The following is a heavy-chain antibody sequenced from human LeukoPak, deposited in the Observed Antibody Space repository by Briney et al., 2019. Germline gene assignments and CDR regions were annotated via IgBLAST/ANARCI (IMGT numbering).Heavy chain of an antibody. CDR1: GFTFSSFG. Sequence: PGRSRRLSCAASGFTFSSFGMHWVRQAPGKGLEWVAVIWSDGSNKYYADSVKGRFTISRDNSKNTLYLQMNSLRAEDTAVYYCARYSSGFLDSWGQGTLVTVSS. CDR3: ARYSSGFLDS. D-gene: IGHD6-19*01. J-gene: IGHJ4*02. V-gene: IGHV3-33*01. CDR2: IWSDGSNK.